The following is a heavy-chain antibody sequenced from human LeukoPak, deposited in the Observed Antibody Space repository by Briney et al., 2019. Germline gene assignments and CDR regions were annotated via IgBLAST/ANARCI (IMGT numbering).Heavy chain of an antibody. CDR2: ISYIGST. CDR3: ARDPTTVTKGFDI. D-gene: IGHD4-17*01. V-gene: IGHV4-59*11. Sequence: PSETLSLTCTVSDDSFSSLYWTWIRQPPGKGLEWIGYISYIGSTNYNPSLKSRVTISVDTSKNQFSLKVSAVTAADTAVYYCARDPTTVTKGFDIWGQGTLVTVSS. J-gene: IGHJ3*02. CDR1: DDSFSSLY.